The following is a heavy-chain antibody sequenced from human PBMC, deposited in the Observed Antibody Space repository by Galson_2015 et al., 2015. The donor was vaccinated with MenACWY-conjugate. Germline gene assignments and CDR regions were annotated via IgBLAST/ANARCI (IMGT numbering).Heavy chain of an antibody. CDR3: ATYCSSPSCNANGAY. Sequence: SLRLSCAASGFTFSSYWMHWVRQSPGKGLVWVSRINSDGSSANYADSVKGRFTISRDNAKNTLYLQMNSLRAEDTAVYYCATYCSSPSCNANGAYWGQGTLVTVSS. V-gene: IGHV3-74*01. CDR2: INSDGSSA. D-gene: IGHD2-2*01. CDR1: GFTFSSYW. J-gene: IGHJ4*02.